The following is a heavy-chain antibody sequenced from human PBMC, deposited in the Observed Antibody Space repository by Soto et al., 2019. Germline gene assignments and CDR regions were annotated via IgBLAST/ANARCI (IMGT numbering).Heavy chain of an antibody. J-gene: IGHJ4*01. CDR3: ARGWGGNGAAFDY. D-gene: IGHD5-12*01. V-gene: IGHV4-59*12. CDR2: IYHSGST. Sequence: PSETLSLTCTVSGGSISSYYWSWIRQPPGKGLEWIGYIYHSGSTNYNPSLKSRVTISVDTSKNSVYLQMNSLRAEDTAVYYCARGWGGNGAAFDYWGHGTLVTVSS. CDR1: GGSISSYY.